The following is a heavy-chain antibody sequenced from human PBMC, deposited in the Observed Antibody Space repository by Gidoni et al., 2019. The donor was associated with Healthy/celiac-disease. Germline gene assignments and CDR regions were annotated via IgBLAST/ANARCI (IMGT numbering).Heavy chain of an antibody. CDR3: ARAITAYCGGDCYPGWFDL. D-gene: IGHD2-21*02. CDR2: IYYSGST. V-gene: IGHV4-59*01. J-gene: IGHJ2*01. CDR1: GGSISSTD. Sequence: QVQLQESGPGLVKPSGTRCLTCTVSGGSISSTDGSWIRQPPGKGLEWIGYIYYSGSTNYNPSLKSRVTISVDTSKNQFSLKLSSVTAADTAVYYCARAITAYCGGDCYPGWFDLWGRGTLVTVSS.